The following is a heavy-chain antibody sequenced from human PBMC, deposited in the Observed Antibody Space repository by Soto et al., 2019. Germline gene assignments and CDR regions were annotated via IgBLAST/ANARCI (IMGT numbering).Heavy chain of an antibody. CDR2: IYYSGST. Sequence: PSETLSLTCTVSGGSISSGDYYWSWIRQPPGKGLEWIGYIYYSGSTYYNPSLKSRVTISVDTSKNQFSLKLSSVTAADTAVYYCASFITIFGVVNDYRAQGTLVTVSS. CDR3: ASFITIFGVVNDY. J-gene: IGHJ4*02. V-gene: IGHV4-30-4*01. D-gene: IGHD3-3*01. CDR1: GGSISSGDYY.